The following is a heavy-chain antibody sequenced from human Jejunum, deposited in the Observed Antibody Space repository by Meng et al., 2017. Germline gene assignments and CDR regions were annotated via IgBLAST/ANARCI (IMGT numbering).Heavy chain of an antibody. CDR1: GFSLSSHA. CDR3: AREFNQLRFLEWLPSKYFDY. CDR2: ISSDGRIK. J-gene: IGHJ4*02. Sequence: LSLTCAASGFSLSSHAMHWVRQAPGKGLEWVAVISSDGRIKNYADSVKGRFTISRDNSKTTLSVQMNSLRAEDTAVYYCAREFNQLRFLEWLPSKYFDYWGQGALVTVSS. V-gene: IGHV3-30*01. D-gene: IGHD3-3*01.